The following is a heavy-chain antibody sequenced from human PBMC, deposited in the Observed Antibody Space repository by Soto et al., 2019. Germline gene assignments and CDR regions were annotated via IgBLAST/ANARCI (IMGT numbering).Heavy chain of an antibody. V-gene: IGHV3-74*01. CDR3: ARVAEAVTFGGVILSAGGEGIDY. Sequence: GGSLRLSCAASGFTFSSYWMHWVRQAPGKGLVWVSRINSDGSSTSYADSVKGRFTISRDNAKNTLYLQMNSLRAEDTAVYYCARVAEAVTFGGVILSAGGEGIDYWGQGTLVTVSS. D-gene: IGHD3-16*01. CDR2: INSDGSST. J-gene: IGHJ4*02. CDR1: GFTFSSYW.